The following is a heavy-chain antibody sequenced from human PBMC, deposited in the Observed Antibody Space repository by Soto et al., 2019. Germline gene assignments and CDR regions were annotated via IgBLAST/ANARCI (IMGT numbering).Heavy chain of an antibody. CDR1: GGSFSSFS. CDR3: ARLSSIAAWRIRAYWYFDL. CDR2: IIPIFGTA. D-gene: IGHD6-6*01. Sequence: ASVKVSCKVSGGSFSSFSINWVRQAPGQRFEWMGGIIPIFGTANYAQKFQGRVTITADESTSTAYMGLSSLRSEDTAVYYCARLSSIAAWRIRAYWYFDLWGRGTLVTVSS. J-gene: IGHJ2*01. V-gene: IGHV1-69*13.